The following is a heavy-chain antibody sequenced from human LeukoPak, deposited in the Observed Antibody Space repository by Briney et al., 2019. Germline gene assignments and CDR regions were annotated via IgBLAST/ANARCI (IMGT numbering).Heavy chain of an antibody. CDR1: GGSIRNYY. V-gene: IGHV4-59*08. J-gene: IGHJ4*02. CDR3: ASRAYYDSSGLDY. Sequence: SETLCLTCSVSGGSIRNYYCTLIRQPPGKGLEWIGHVSNSGSTKYTPSLKSRVTISIDTSKKHLPLKLSSVTAADTAVYYCASRAYYDSSGLDYWGQGILVTVSS. CDR2: VSNSGST. D-gene: IGHD3-22*01.